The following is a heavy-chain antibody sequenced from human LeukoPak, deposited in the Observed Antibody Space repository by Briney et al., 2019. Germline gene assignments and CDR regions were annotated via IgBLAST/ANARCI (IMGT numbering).Heavy chain of an antibody. D-gene: IGHD1-26*01. CDR3: ARPLSGSYDYFDY. CDR2: INPNSGGT. Sequence: GASVKVSCKASGYTFTGYYMHWVRQAPGQGGEWMGWINPNSGGTNYAQKFQGRVTMTRDTSISTAYMELSRLRSDDTAVYYCARPLSGSYDYFDYWGQGTLVTVSS. V-gene: IGHV1-2*02. CDR1: GYTFTGYY. J-gene: IGHJ4*02.